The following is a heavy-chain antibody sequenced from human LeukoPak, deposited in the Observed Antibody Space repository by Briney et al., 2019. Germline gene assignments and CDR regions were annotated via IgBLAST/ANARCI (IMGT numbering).Heavy chain of an antibody. J-gene: IGHJ3*02. CDR3: AVSMVHDSPYAFDI. V-gene: IGHV3-11*04. Sequence: PGGSLRLSCAASGFSFNDYYMNWIRQAPGKGLEWVTYISSSGTTIDYAGSVRGRFTISRDNAKNSLNLQMTSLRAEDMAVYYCAVSMVHDSPYAFDIWGQGTMVTVSS. CDR1: GFSFNDYY. CDR2: ISSSGTTI. D-gene: IGHD4/OR15-4a*01.